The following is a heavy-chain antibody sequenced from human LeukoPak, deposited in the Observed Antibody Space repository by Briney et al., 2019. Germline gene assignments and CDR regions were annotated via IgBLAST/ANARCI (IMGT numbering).Heavy chain of an antibody. D-gene: IGHD3-3*01. Sequence: GASVKVSCKASGYTFTGYYMHWVRQAPGQGLEWMGWINPNSGGTNYAQKFQGRVTMTRDTSISTAYMELSRLRSDDTAVYYCAGLESTKYYDFWSGYERGLTDYWGQGTLVIVSS. CDR2: INPNSGGT. CDR3: AGLESTKYYDFWSGYERGLTDY. CDR1: GYTFTGYY. V-gene: IGHV1-2*02. J-gene: IGHJ4*02.